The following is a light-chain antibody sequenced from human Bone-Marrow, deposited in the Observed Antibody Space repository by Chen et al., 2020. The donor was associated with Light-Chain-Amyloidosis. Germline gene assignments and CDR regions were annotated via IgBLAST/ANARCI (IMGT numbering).Light chain of an antibody. J-gene: IGLJ3*02. CDR3: QSYQGSSQGV. CDR2: EDD. Sequence: NFMLNQAHSVSASPGKTVIIYCTRSSGSIATNYVQWYQQRPGSSPTTVIYEDDQSPSGVPDRFSGSIDRSSNSASLTISGLKTEDEADYYCQSYQGSSQGVFGGGTKLTVL. V-gene: IGLV6-57*01. CDR1: SGSIATNY.